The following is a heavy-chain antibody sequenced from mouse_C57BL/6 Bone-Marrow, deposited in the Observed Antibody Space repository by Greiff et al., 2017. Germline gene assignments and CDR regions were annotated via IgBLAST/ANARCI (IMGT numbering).Heavy chain of an antibody. V-gene: IGHV5-6*01. CDR3: ARHGDYYGSSPYAMDY. Sequence: EVKLEESGGDLVKPGGSLKLSCAASGFTFSSYGMSWVRQTPDKRLEWVATISSGGSYTYYPDSVKGRFTISRDNAKNTLYLQMSSLKSEDTAMYYCARHGDYYGSSPYAMDYWGQGTSVTVSS. D-gene: IGHD1-1*01. J-gene: IGHJ4*01. CDR2: ISSGGSYT. CDR1: GFTFSSYG.